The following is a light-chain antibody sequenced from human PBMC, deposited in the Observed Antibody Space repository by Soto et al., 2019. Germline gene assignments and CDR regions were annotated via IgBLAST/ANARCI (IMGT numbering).Light chain of an antibody. CDR2: AAS. CDR1: QGISSW. V-gene: IGKV1-12*01. J-gene: IGKJ4*01. Sequence: IPMTQSPSSLSEYVGKRVTITCRPSQGISSWLAWYQQKPGKAPNLLIYAASSLQSGVPSRFSGSGSGTDFTLTISSLQPEDFATYYCQQADTFPLTFGGGTKVDI. CDR3: QQADTFPLT.